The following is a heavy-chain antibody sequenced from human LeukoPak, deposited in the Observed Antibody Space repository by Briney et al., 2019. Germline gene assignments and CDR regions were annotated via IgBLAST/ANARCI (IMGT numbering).Heavy chain of an antibody. D-gene: IGHD2-2*01. Sequence: ASVKVSCKASGYTSTSYGISWVRQAPGQGLEWMGWISAYNGNTNYAQKLQGRVTMTTDTSTSTAYMELRSLRSDDTAVYYCARGVGCSSTSCPHYYYYYGMDVWGQGTTVTVSS. V-gene: IGHV1-18*01. CDR1: GYTSTSYG. J-gene: IGHJ6*02. CDR2: ISAYNGNT. CDR3: ARGVGCSSTSCPHYYYYYGMDV.